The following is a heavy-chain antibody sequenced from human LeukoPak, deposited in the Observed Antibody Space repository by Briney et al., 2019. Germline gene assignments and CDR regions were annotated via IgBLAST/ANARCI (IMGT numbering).Heavy chain of an antibody. CDR3: ASGTFDGPLYGTYWYFHV. V-gene: IGHV4-59*01. CDR2: IYSNGNT. Sequence: SETLSLTCAVSGASINNNYWAWVRQPPGKGLEWIGYIYSNGNTNYNPSLKGRVTMSIETSKNQFSLQLPSVTAADTAVYYCASGTFDGPLYGTYWYFHVWGRGTLVTVSS. CDR1: GASINNNY. J-gene: IGHJ2*01. D-gene: IGHD1-14*01.